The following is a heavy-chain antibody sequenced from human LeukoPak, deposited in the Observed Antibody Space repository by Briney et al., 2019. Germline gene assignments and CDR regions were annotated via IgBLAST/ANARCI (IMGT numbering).Heavy chain of an antibody. Sequence: SETLSLTCSVSGGSISSYYWSWIRQPPGKGLEWIGYIFYSGRTSYNPSLKSRVTISVDTSKNHFSLTLSPVTAADTAVYYCTRGQKYISGYTVTELGSGYFDYWGQGTLVTVSS. CDR3: TRGQKYISGYTVTELGSGYFDY. CDR1: GGSISSYY. D-gene: IGHD5-18*01. CDR2: IFYSGRT. J-gene: IGHJ4*02. V-gene: IGHV4-59*01.